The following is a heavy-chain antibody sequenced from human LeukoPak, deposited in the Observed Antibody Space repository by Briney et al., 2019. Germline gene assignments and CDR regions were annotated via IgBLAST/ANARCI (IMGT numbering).Heavy chain of an antibody. D-gene: IGHD3-10*01. J-gene: IGHJ3*02. CDR2: IYINGRT. CDR3: NYYGSGSYYRGVLDAFDI. V-gene: IGHV4-30-4*01. Sequence: SETLSLTCTVSGGSISSGDYYWSWIRQPPGKGLEWIGYIYINGRTYYNPSHKSRVTISVDTSKNQFSLKLSSVTAADTAVYYCNYYGSGSYYRGVLDAFDIWGQGTMVTVSS. CDR1: GGSISSGDYY.